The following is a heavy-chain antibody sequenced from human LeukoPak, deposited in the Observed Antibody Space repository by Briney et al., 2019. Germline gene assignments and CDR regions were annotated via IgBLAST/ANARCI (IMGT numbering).Heavy chain of an antibody. J-gene: IGHJ6*02. D-gene: IGHD2-2*01. V-gene: IGHV6-1*01. CDR2: TYYRSKWYN. Sequence: SQTLSLTCAISGDSVSSNSAAWNWIRQSPSRGLEWLGRTYYRSKWYNDYAVSVKSRITIHPDTSKNQFSLQLNSVTPEDTAVYYCARDLTSGYCISTSCYYYYYGMDVWGQGTTVTVSS. CDR1: GDSVSSNSAA. CDR3: ARDLTSGYCISTSCYYYYYGMDV.